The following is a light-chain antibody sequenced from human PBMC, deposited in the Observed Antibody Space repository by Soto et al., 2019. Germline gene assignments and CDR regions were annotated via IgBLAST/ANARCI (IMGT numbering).Light chain of an antibody. CDR3: QQTYIAPRT. CDR1: QSISSY. CDR2: GAS. Sequence: DIQMTQSPSSLSASVGDRVTISCRASQSISSYLNWYQQKPGKAPNLLIYGASRLQSGVPSRFSGSGSGTDFTLTISSLQPEDFSTYYCQQTYIAPRTCGQGTKVEIK. V-gene: IGKV1-39*01. J-gene: IGKJ1*01.